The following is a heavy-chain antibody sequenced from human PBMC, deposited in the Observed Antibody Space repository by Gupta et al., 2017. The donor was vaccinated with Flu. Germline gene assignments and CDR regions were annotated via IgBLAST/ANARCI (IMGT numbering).Heavy chain of an antibody. CDR3: AKIDTQDYDYGSGYYRSMDV. J-gene: IGHJ6*03. D-gene: IGHD3-3*01. Sequence: WVRQAPGKGLEWGAIISDNGVHKDFAKSVKGRITNSRDNSKNTLYMEMNSLRVEDTAVYYWAKIDTQDYDYGSGYYRSMDVWGKGTTVTVAS. CDR2: ISDNGVHK. V-gene: IGHV3-30*18.